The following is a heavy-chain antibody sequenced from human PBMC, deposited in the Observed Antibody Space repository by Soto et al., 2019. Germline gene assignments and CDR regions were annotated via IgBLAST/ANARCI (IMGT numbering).Heavy chain of an antibody. CDR1: GYTPTNYD. J-gene: IGHJ4*02. CDR2: ISAYNGNT. D-gene: IGHD1-26*01. Sequence: QVPLVQSGAEVKKPGAPVTVSCKTSGYTPTNYDIGWVRQAPGQGLEWMGWISAYNGNTNSAQKLQGRLTMTTDTSTRTAYMELRSLRSDDTAVYYCARALYRSGTYYAFDNWGQGTLVTVSS. V-gene: IGHV1-18*01. CDR3: ARALYRSGTYYAFDN.